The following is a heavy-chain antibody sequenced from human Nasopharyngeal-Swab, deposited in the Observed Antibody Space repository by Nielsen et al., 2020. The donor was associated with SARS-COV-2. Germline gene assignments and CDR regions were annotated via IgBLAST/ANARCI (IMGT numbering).Heavy chain of an antibody. CDR3: AKDRDSGDDSDDYYHYYGMDV. V-gene: IGHV3-23*01. J-gene: IGHJ6*02. CDR2: ISGIDHTT. CDR1: GFTFRSYA. D-gene: IGHD5-12*01. Sequence: GGSLRLSCAASGFTFRSYAISWVRQAPGKGLEWVSGISGIDHTTYYADPVKSRFTISRDNSKNTVNLQMNSLRVQDTAIYYCAKDRDSGDDSDDYYHYYGMDVWGQGTTVTVFS.